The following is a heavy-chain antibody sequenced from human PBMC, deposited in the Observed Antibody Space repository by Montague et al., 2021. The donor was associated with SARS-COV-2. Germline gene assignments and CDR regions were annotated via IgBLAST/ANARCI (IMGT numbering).Heavy chain of an antibody. CDR1: GFTFGDYA. D-gene: IGHD3-10*01. J-gene: IGHJ4*02. CDR2: IRSKAYGGTT. Sequence: SLRLSCAASGFTFGDYAMSWVRQAPGKGLEWVGCIRSKAYGGTTEYAASVKGRFTISRDDSKSIAYLQMNSLKTEDTAVYYCTRHLRIGSYWGQGTLVTVSS. CDR3: TRHLRIGSY. V-gene: IGHV3-49*04.